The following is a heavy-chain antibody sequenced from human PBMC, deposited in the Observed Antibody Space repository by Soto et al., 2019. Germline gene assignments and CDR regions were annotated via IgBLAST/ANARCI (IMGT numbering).Heavy chain of an antibody. CDR3: ASDVHLGHYAFDI. CDR2: IYYSGST. CDR1: GCSVSSGGYY. Sequence: KPXETLCLTGHVSGCSVSSGGYYWSWFRQHPGKGLEWIGYIYYSGSTYYNPSLKSRVTISVATSKNQFPLKLSSVTAADTAVYYCASDVHLGHYAFDIWLQRTMGTVSS. J-gene: IGHJ3*02. V-gene: IGHV4-31*03.